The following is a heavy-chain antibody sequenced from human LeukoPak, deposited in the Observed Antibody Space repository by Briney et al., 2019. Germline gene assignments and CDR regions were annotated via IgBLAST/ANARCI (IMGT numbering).Heavy chain of an antibody. V-gene: IGHV1-69*04. D-gene: IGHD5-12*01. Sequence: SVKVSCKASGGTFSSYAISWVRQAPGQGLEWMGRIIPIFGIANYAQKFQGRVTITADKSTSTAYMELSSLRSGDTAVYYCARDNSPIVATIYYGMDVWGQGTTVTVSS. CDR1: GGTFSSYA. CDR3: ARDNSPIVATIYYGMDV. J-gene: IGHJ6*02. CDR2: IIPIFGIA.